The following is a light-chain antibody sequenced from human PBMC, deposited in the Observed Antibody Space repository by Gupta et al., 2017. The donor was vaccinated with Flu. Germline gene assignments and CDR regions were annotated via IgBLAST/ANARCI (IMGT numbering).Light chain of an antibody. V-gene: IGLV1-44*01. CDR3: EKSDDQGLV. Sequence: QSVLTQPPSASGTPGQRVTISCSATSSNSGIIVNWYQQLPGTAPRLLSYNNSQRPSEVPDLFSGAKSATSAYTAISGLQAEDEDDEYCEKSDDQGLVFGGGTKLTVL. CDR2: NNS. CDR1: SSNSGII. J-gene: IGLJ2*01.